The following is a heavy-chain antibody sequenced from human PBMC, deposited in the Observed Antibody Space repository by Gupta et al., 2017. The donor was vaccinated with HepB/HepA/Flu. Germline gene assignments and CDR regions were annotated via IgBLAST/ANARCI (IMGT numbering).Heavy chain of an antibody. CDR2: ISSSSSYI. Sequence: EVQLVESGGGLVKPGGSLRLSCAASGFTFSSYSMNWVRQAPGKGLEWVSSISSSSSYIYYADSVKGRFTISRDNAKNSLYLQMNSLRAEDTAVYYCARDSSQQLANYYYYGMDVWGQGTTVTVSS. CDR1: GFTFSSYS. V-gene: IGHV3-21*01. CDR3: ARDSSQQLANYYYYGMDV. J-gene: IGHJ6*02. D-gene: IGHD6-13*01.